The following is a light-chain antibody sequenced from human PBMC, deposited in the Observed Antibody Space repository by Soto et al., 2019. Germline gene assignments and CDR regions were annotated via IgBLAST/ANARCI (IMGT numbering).Light chain of an antibody. CDR3: TQGTHWPRT. Sequence: DVVLTQSPLSLPVNFGQPASISCRSSKSLVYSDGNTHLSWFHQRPGKSPRRLIYRVSSRDSGVPDRFSGSESGTDFTLEISRVEAEDVGIYFCTQGTHWPRTFGQGTKVEVK. V-gene: IGKV2-30*01. CDR1: KSLVYSDGNTH. J-gene: IGKJ1*01. CDR2: RVS.